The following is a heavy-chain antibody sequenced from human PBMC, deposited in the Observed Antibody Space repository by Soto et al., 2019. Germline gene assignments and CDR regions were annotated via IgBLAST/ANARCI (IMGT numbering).Heavy chain of an antibody. CDR1: GFSLSTSGMR. CDR2: IDWDDDK. CDR3: ARIRSSSTHFDY. D-gene: IGHD6-6*01. Sequence: ESGPTLVNPTQTLTLTCTFSGFSLSTSGMRVNWIRQPPGKALEWLARIDWDDDKFYSTSLKTRLTISKDTSENQVVLTMTNMDPVDTATYYCARIRSSSTHFDYWGQGTLVTVSS. V-gene: IGHV2-70*04. J-gene: IGHJ4*02.